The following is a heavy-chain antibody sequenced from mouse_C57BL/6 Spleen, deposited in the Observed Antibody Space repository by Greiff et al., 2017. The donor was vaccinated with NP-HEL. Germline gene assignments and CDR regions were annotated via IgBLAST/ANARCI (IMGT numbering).Heavy chain of an antibody. CDR1: GYTFTSYW. CDR3: ARGSYYYGIDYAMDY. V-gene: IGHV1-72*01. CDR2: IDPNSGGT. J-gene: IGHJ4*01. Sequence: VKLQQPGAELVKPGASVKLSCKASGYTFTSYWMHWVKQRPGRGLEWIGRIDPNSGGTKYNEKFKSKATLTVDKPSSTAYMQLSSLTSEDSAVYYCARGSYYYGIDYAMDYWGQGTSVTVSS. D-gene: IGHD1-1*01.